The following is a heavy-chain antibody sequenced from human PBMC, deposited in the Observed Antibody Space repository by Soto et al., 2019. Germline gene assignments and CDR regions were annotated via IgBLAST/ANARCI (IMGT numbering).Heavy chain of an antibody. CDR2: ISGSGGST. D-gene: IGHD2-2*01. CDR1: GFTFSSYA. Sequence: PVGSLRLSCAASGFTFSSYAMSWVRQAPGKGLEWVSAISGSGGSTYYADSVKGRFTISRDNSKNTLYLQMDSLRAEDTAVYYCAICIVVVPESNFDYWGQGTLVTVSS. J-gene: IGHJ4*02. V-gene: IGHV3-23*01. CDR3: AICIVVVPESNFDY.